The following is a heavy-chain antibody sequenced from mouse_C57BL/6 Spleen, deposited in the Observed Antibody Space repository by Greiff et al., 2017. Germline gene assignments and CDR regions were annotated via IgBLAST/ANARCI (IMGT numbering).Heavy chain of an antibody. CDR2: ISYDGSN. V-gene: IGHV3-6*01. Sequence: EVKLQESGPGLVKPSQSLSLTCSVTGYSITSGYYWNWIRQFPGNKLEWMGYISYDGSNNYNPSLKNRISITRDTSKNQFFLKLNSVTTEDTATYYCARREGSYFDYWGQGTTLTVSS. J-gene: IGHJ2*01. CDR3: ARREGSYFDY. CDR1: GYSITSGYY.